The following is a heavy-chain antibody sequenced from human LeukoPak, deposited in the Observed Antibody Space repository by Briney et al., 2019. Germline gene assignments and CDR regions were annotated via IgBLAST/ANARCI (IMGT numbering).Heavy chain of an antibody. J-gene: IGHJ4*02. D-gene: IGHD6-19*01. Sequence: PGGSLRLSCAASGFTFSSYAMSWVRQAPGKGLEWVSAISGSGGSTYYADSVKGRFTISRDNSKNTLYLQMNSLRAEDTAVYYCARAALGIAVAGHKPPDYWGQGTLVTVSS. V-gene: IGHV3-23*01. CDR2: ISGSGGST. CDR3: ARAALGIAVAGHKPPDY. CDR1: GFTFSSYA.